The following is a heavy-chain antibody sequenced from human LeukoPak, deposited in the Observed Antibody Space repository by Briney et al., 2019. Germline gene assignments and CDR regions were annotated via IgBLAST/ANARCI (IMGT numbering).Heavy chain of an antibody. CDR1: GFTVSSNY. CDR3: ARAPTSDYVWGSYRPFYFDY. D-gene: IGHD3-16*02. V-gene: IGHV3-66*01. J-gene: IGHJ4*02. Sequence: GGSLRLSCAASGFTVSSNYMSWVRQAPGKGLEWVSVIYSGGSTYYADSVKGRFTISRDNSRNTLYLQMNSLRAEDTAVYYCARAPTSDYVWGSYRPFYFDYWGQGTLVTVSS. CDR2: IYSGGST.